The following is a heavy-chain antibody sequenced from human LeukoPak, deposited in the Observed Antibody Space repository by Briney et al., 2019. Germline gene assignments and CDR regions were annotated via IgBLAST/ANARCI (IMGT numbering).Heavy chain of an antibody. Sequence: GGSLRLSCAASGFTFSIYSMNWVRQAPGKGLEWVSSISSSSSYIYYADSVKGRFTISRDNAKNSLYLQMNSLRAEDTAVYYCASLLKQQLRDYWGQGTLVTVSS. CDR1: GFTFSIYS. CDR3: ASLLKQQLRDY. V-gene: IGHV3-21*01. D-gene: IGHD6-13*01. J-gene: IGHJ4*02. CDR2: ISSSSSYI.